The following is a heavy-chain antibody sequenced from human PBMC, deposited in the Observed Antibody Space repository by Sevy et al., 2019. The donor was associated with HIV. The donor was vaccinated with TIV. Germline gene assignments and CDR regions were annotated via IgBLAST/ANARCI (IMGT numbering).Heavy chain of an antibody. D-gene: IGHD3-16*01. J-gene: IGHJ4*02. CDR2: IKQDGSEK. CDR3: ARDLGPHHFDY. Sequence: GGSLRLSCAASGFTFSSYWMSWVRQAPGKGLEWMANIKQDGSEKYYVDSVKGRFTISRDNAKNSLYLQMNSLRAEDTAVYYCARDLGPHHFDYWGQGTLVTVSS. CDR1: GFTFSSYW. V-gene: IGHV3-7*01.